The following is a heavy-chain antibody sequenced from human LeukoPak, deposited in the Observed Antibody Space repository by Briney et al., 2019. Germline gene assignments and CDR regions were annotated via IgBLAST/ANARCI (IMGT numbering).Heavy chain of an antibody. J-gene: IGHJ4*02. CDR1: GGFISSYY. CDR2: IYYSGST. V-gene: IGHV4-59*01. Sequence: PSETLPLTCTGSGGFISSYYWSWIRQPPGKELEWIGYIYYSGSTNYNPSLKSRVTISVDTSKNQFSLKLSSVTAADTAVYYCARVRYYYDSSGYYEPPYFDYWGQGTLVTVSS. D-gene: IGHD3-22*01. CDR3: ARVRYYYDSSGYYEPPYFDY.